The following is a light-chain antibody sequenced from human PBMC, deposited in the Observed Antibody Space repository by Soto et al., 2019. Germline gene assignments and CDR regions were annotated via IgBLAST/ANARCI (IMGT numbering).Light chain of an antibody. J-gene: IGKJ2*01. CDR2: AAS. V-gene: IGKV1-39*01. CDR3: QQSYTNPSI. Sequence: DIEMTQSPSSLSASVGDRVTITCRASQSISSYLNWYQQKPGKAPRLLIYAASSLQSGVSSRFSGSGSGTDFTLTISSLQPEDFAIYYCQQSYTNPSIFAQGTKLEIK. CDR1: QSISSY.